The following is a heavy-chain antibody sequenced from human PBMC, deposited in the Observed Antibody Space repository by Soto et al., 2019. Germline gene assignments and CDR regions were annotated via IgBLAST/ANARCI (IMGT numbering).Heavy chain of an antibody. J-gene: IGHJ4*02. CDR2: IYPADSDT. D-gene: IGHD4-17*01. V-gene: IGHV5-51*01. CDR1: GYSFSTYW. CDR3: ARSWNDFGAYGAFDY. Sequence: GESLKISCQISGYSFSTYWLAWVRQMPGKGLELMGLIYPADSDTRYSTSFQGQVTLSADKSITTAYLHLSNLKASDTAMYYCARSWNDFGAYGAFDYWGQGTRVTVSS.